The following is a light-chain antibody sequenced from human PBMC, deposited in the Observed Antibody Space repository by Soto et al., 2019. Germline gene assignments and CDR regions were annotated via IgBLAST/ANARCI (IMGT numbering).Light chain of an antibody. J-gene: IGKJ1*01. V-gene: IGKV3-20*01. CDR2: TVS. CDR3: QQCGSSPWT. CDR1: QTISSNF. Sequence: EIVLTQSPGTLSLSPGETATLSCRASQTISSNFLAWYQQKPGQAPRLLIYTVSTRATGIPDRFSDSGSGTDFTLTISRLEPDDFAVYYCQQCGSSPWTFGQGTKVEIK.